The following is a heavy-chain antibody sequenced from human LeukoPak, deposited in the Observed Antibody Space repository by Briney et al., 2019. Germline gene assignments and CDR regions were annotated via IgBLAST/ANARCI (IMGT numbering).Heavy chain of an antibody. CDR1: GFTFSTCG. J-gene: IGHJ4*02. CDR2: ISGNDDGT. CDR3: AKRGPIYSASPGNYFDY. D-gene: IGHD3-10*01. V-gene: IGHV3-23*01. Sequence: GSLRLSCTASGFTFSTCGMTWVRPAPGKGLEWVSSISGNDDGTYYADSVKGRFTISRDNSKNTLYLQMNSLRAEDTAIYYCAKRGPIYSASPGNYFDYWGQGTLVTVSS.